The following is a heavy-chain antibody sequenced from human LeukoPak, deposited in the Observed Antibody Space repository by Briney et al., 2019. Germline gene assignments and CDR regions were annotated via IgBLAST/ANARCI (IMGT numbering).Heavy chain of an antibody. Sequence: SVKVSCKASGGTFSSYAISWVRQAPGQGLEWMGIINPSGGSTNYAQKFQGRVTITADESTSTAYMELSSLRSEDTAVYYCARGDASGWFDPWGQGTLVTVSS. J-gene: IGHJ5*02. V-gene: IGHV1-69*11. D-gene: IGHD2-21*02. CDR3: ARGDASGWFDP. CDR1: GGTFSSYA. CDR2: INPSGGST.